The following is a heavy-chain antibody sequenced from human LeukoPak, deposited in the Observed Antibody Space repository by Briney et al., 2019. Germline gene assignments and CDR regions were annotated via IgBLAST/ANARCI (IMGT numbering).Heavy chain of an antibody. CDR1: GGSLSSYY. J-gene: IGHJ4*02. V-gene: IGHV4-4*07. D-gene: IGHD3-10*01. CDR2: IYTSGST. CDR3: AREGDGLWFGEHHFDY. Sequence: SETPSLTCTVSGGSLSSYYWSWIRQPAGKGLEWIGRIYTSGSTNYNPSLKSRVTMSVDTSKNQFSLKLSSVTAADTAVYYCAREGDGLWFGEHHFDYWGQGTLVTVSS.